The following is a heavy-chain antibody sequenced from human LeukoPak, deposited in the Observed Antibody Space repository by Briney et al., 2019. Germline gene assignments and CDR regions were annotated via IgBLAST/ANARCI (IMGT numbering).Heavy chain of an antibody. D-gene: IGHD1-26*01. V-gene: IGHV3-30*18. CDR1: GFTFSRFG. Sequence: GGSLRLSCAASGFTFSRFGIHWVRQAPGKGVEGVAVISYDGSNKYYADSAKGRFTISRDNSKNTLYLQMNSLRAEDTAVYYCAKLYSGSYPASHNYWGQGTLVTVSS. J-gene: IGHJ4*02. CDR3: AKLYSGSYPASHNY. CDR2: ISYDGSNK.